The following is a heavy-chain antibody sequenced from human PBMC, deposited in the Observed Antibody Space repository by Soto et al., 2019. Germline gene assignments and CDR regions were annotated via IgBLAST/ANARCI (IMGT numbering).Heavy chain of an antibody. CDR2: IYPGDSDT. Sequence: GESLKISCKGSGYSFTSYWIGWVRQMPGKGLEWMGIIYPGDSDTRYSPSFQGQVTISADKSISTAYLQWSSLKASDTAMYYCARRGFNYGAPRYYYVLDFSGQGSSVTV. V-gene: IGHV5-51*01. CDR1: GYSFTSYW. D-gene: IGHD4-17*01. CDR3: ARRGFNYGAPRYYYVLDF. J-gene: IGHJ6*02.